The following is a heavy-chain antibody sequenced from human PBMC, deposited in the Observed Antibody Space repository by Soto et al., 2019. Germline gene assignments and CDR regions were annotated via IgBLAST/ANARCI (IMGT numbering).Heavy chain of an antibody. Sequence: EVQLVESGGGLVQPGGSLRLSCAASGFTFSSYWMSWFRQAPGKGLEWVANIKQDGSEENYVDSVKGRFTISRDNAKNSRYPEMYSLRVEDTAVYYCAREIAARLWGKGTTVTVSS. CDR2: IKQDGSEE. CDR3: AREIAARL. D-gene: IGHD6-6*01. CDR1: GFTFSSYW. V-gene: IGHV3-7*01. J-gene: IGHJ6*04.